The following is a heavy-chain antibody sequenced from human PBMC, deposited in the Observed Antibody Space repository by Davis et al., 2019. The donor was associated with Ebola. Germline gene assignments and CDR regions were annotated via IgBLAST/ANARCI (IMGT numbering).Heavy chain of an antibody. CDR1: GGSFSGYY. J-gene: IGHJ4*02. Sequence: SETLSLTCAAYGGSFSGYYWSWIRQPPGKGLEWIGEINHRGSTNYNPSLKSRVTISVDTSKNQFSLRLSSVTAADRAVYYCARHGGIRGARTLGTWGQGTLVTVSS. CDR2: INHRGST. V-gene: IGHV4-34*01. D-gene: IGHD1-14*01. CDR3: ARHGGIRGARTLGT.